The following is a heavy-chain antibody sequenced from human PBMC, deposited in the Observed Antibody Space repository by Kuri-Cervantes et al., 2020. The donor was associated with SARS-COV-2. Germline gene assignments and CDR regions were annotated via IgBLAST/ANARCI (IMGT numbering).Heavy chain of an antibody. CDR3: ARDEDYMDV. Sequence: SEALSLTCTVSGVSISSHYWSWIRLPPGKGLEWIGYIYYSGSTYYNPSLKSRVTISVETSKNQFSLKLSSVTAADTAVYYCARDEDYMDVWGKGTTVTVSS. CDR2: IYYSGST. CDR1: GVSISSHY. J-gene: IGHJ6*03. V-gene: IGHV4-59*11.